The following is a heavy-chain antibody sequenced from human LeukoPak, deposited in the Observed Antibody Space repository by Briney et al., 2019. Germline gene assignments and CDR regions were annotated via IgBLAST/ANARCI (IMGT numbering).Heavy chain of an antibody. CDR2: IGGSGGST. CDR3: ASSLVAGYYYYNYYYMDV. J-gene: IGHJ6*03. Sequence: PGGTLRLSCAASGFTFSTYAMSWVRQAPGKGLEWVSAIGGSGGSTYYADSVKGRFSISRDDSKNTLYLQMNSLRAEDTAVYYCASSLVAGYYYYNYYYMDVWGKGTTVTVSS. D-gene: IGHD5-18*01. V-gene: IGHV3-23*01. CDR1: GFTFSTYA.